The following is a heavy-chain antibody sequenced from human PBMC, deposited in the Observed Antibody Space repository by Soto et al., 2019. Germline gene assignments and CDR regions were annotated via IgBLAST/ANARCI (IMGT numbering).Heavy chain of an antibody. J-gene: IGHJ6*03. D-gene: IGHD3-10*01. V-gene: IGHV4-34*01. CDR1: GGSFSGYY. CDR3: ARAQYDSAGSGSHHRPNYYYYMDV. Sequence: QVQLQQWGAGLLKPSETLSLTCAVYGGSFSGYYWSWIRQPPGKGLEWIGEINHSGSTNYNPSLKSRGPISVDTSKNQFSLKLSSVTAADTAVYYCARAQYDSAGSGSHHRPNYYYYMDVWGKGTTVTVSS. CDR2: INHSGST.